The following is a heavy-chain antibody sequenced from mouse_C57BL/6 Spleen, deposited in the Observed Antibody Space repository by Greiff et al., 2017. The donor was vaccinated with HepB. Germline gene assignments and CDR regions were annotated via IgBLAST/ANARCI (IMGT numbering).Heavy chain of an antibody. V-gene: IGHV5-6*01. CDR3: ARHFYYGSSYYFDY. D-gene: IGHD1-1*01. Sequence: EVKLQESGGDLVKPGGSLKLSCAASGFTFSSYGMSWVRQTPDKRLEWVATISSGGSYTYYPDSVKGRFTISRDNAKNTLYLQMSSLKSEDTAMYYCARHFYYGSSYYFDYWGQGTTLTVSS. J-gene: IGHJ2*01. CDR2: ISSGGSYT. CDR1: GFTFSSYG.